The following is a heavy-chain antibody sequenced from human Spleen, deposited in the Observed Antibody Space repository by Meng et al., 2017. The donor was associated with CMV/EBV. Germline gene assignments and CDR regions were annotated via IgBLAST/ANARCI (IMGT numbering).Heavy chain of an antibody. CDR3: ARAAGSLTATGHGVDV. J-gene: IGHJ6*02. CDR2: VSGSGSST. CDR1: GFTFTNFA. V-gene: IGHV3-23*01. Sequence: GESLKISCAASGFTFTNFAMSWVRQAPGKGLEWVSAVSGSGSSTYYADSVKGRFTVSRDNSKNTLYLQMNSLRAEDTAVYYCARAAGSLTATGHGVDVWGQGTTVTVSS. D-gene: IGHD1-1*01.